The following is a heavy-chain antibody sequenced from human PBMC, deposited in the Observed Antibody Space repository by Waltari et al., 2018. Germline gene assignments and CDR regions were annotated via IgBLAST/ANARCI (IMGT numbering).Heavy chain of an antibody. D-gene: IGHD2-21*02. CDR3: ARGGGGDWEWFDP. V-gene: IGHV4-59*01. Sequence: QVQLPESGPSLLKHSERLSLIGTVSGGSSSGVYWSWVRQPPGKGLDWIGYIYYTGSTNFNPSLKSRVTMSVDTSKNQFSLKLSSVTAADTAFYYCARGGGGDWEWFDPWGQGTLVTVSS. CDR1: GGSSSGVY. CDR2: IYYTGST. J-gene: IGHJ5*02.